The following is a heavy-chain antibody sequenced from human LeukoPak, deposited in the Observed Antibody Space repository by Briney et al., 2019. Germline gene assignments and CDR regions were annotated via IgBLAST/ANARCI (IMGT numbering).Heavy chain of an antibody. CDR3: ARGAATRIIDY. D-gene: IGHD5-12*01. V-gene: IGHV4-59*01. J-gene: IGHJ4*02. Sequence: SETLSLTCTVSGGSISSYYWSWIRQPPGKGLEWIGYIYYSGSTNYNPSLKSRATISVDTSKNQFSLKLSSVTAADTAVYYCARGAATRIIDYWGQGTLVTVSS. CDR2: IYYSGST. CDR1: GGSISSYY.